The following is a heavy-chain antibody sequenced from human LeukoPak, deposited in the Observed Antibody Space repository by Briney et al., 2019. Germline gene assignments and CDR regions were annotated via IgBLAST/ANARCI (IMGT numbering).Heavy chain of an antibody. CDR3: AAGYGWLTDF. D-gene: IGHD2-8*02. V-gene: IGHV3-7*01. CDR2: IEKDGSEK. J-gene: IGHJ4*02. Sequence: PGGSLRLSCAGTGLFFSDVWMNWFRQAPGKGLEWVASIEKDGSEKNYVDSVKGRFTISRDNAKNSLHLEMNSLRGEDTAVYYCAAGYGWLTDFWGQGTLVTVSS. CDR1: GLFFSDVW.